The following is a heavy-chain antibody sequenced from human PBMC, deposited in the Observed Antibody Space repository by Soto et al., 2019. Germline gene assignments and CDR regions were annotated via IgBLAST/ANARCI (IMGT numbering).Heavy chain of an antibody. Sequence: QVQLVQSGTEVKKPGASVKVSCKASGYPFTGYGISWVRQAPGQGLEWVGWISAYNGKTDYAQSFQDRVTMTTDTPSSTANMELRSLRSDDTAVYYCARHQLGGYNKGWYKDNWFDPWGQGTLVTVSS. V-gene: IGHV1-18*01. CDR3: ARHQLGGYNKGWYKDNWFDP. D-gene: IGHD1-1*01. CDR1: GYPFTGYG. J-gene: IGHJ5*02. CDR2: ISAYNGKT.